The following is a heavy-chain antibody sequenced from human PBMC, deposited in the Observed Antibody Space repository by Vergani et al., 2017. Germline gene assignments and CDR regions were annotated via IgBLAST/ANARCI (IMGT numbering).Heavy chain of an antibody. CDR1: GFTFSSYG. J-gene: IGHJ4*02. D-gene: IGHD6-19*01. CDR2: IRYDGSNK. Sequence: QVQLVESGGGVVQPGGSLRLSCAASGFTFSSYGMHWVRQAPGKGLDWVAFIRYDGSNKYYADSVKGRFTISRDNSKNTLYLQMNSLRAEDTAVYYCAKWEAVAGIFDYWGQGTQVTVSS. V-gene: IGHV3-30*02. CDR3: AKWEAVAGIFDY.